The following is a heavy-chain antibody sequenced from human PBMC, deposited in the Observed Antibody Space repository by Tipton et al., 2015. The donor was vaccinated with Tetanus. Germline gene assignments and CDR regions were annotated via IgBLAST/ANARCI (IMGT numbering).Heavy chain of an antibody. D-gene: IGHD3-10*01. CDR2: IYFKGDT. Sequence: TLSLTCTVSGGSISDKKYYWGWIRQPPGKGLEWIASIYFKGDTYYYPSLKSRVTIDVDTSQNLFSVSLTSVTAADTAVYYCARHLYGYWFDPWGQGALVTVSS. J-gene: IGHJ5*02. CDR3: ARHLYGYWFDP. CDR1: GGSISDKKYY. V-gene: IGHV4-39*02.